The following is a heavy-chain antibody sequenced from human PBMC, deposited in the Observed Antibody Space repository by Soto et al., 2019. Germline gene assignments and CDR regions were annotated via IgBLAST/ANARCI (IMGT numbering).Heavy chain of an antibody. D-gene: IGHD4-17*01. CDR2: IWHDGSNK. CDR1: GFSFSAYG. J-gene: IGHJ6*03. CDR3: ARDFPPTVTTYYYMDV. V-gene: IGHV3-33*01. Sequence: GGSLRLSCAASGFSFSAYGMHWVRQAPGRGLEWVAVIWHDGSNKFYGDSVRGRFTISRDNSKNRLYLQMNSLRAEDTAVYYCARDFPPTVTTYYYMDVWGKGTTVTVSS.